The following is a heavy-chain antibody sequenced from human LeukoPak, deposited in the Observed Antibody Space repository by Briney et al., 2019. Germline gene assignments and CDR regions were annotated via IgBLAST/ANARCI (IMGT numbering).Heavy chain of an antibody. V-gene: IGHV3-23*01. CDR1: GFTFSSYA. CDR3: AKDAYGSGSYSYYNWFDP. Sequence: GGSLRLSCAASGFTFSSYAMSWVRQAPGKGLEWVSAISGSGGSTYYADSVKGRFTISRDNSKSTLYLQMNSLRAEDTAVYYCAKDAYGSGSYSYYNWFDPWGQGTLVTVSS. CDR2: ISGSGGST. D-gene: IGHD3-10*01. J-gene: IGHJ5*02.